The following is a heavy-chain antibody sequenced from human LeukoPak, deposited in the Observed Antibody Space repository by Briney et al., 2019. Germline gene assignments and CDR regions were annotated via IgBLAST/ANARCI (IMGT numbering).Heavy chain of an antibody. Sequence: GGSLRLSCVASAFTFSSCSMNWVRQAPGKGLEWVSSISSSGSYIYYADSVKGRFTISRDNAKNSLYLQMNSLRAEDTAVYYCAELGITMIGGVWGEGTTVTISS. V-gene: IGHV3-21*01. D-gene: IGHD3-10*02. J-gene: IGHJ6*04. CDR3: AELGITMIGGV. CDR1: AFTFSSCS. CDR2: ISSSGSYI.